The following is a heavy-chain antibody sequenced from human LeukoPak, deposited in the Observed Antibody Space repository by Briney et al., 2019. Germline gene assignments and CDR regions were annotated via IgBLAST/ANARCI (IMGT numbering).Heavy chain of an antibody. J-gene: IGHJ3*02. CDR3: ARRREPEI. Sequence: GGSLRLSCAASGFTFSDYSMNWVRQAPGKGLEWVSSISTAGTIYYADSVRGRFTISRDNAKNSLYPQMDSLRAEDTAVYYCARRREPEIWGQGTMVTVSS. V-gene: IGHV3-69-1*01. D-gene: IGHD1-14*01. CDR1: GFTFSDYS. CDR2: ISTAGTI.